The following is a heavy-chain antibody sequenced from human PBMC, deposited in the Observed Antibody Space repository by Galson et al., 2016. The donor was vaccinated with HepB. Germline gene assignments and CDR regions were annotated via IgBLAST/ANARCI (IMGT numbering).Heavy chain of an antibody. CDR2: IIPIFGTA. CDR1: GGTFNNYG. J-gene: IGHJ6*03. Sequence: SVTVSCKASGGTFNNYGISWVRQAPGQGLEWMGGIIPIFGTANYTQRFQGRVTITADESTSTVYMELSRLSSEDTAVYFCASNPYYYDYMDVWGKGTTVTVSS. V-gene: IGHV1-69*13. CDR3: ASNPYYYDYMDV.